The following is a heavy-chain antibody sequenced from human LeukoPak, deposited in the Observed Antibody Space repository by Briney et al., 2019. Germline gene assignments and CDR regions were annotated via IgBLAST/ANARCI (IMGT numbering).Heavy chain of an antibody. CDR1: GFTFSSYA. CDR3: AKGSWFGELNFQH. CDR2: ISGSGGST. V-gene: IGHV3-23*01. D-gene: IGHD3-10*01. J-gene: IGHJ1*01. Sequence: GGSLRPSCAASGFTFSSYAMSWVRQAPGKGLEWVSAISGSGGSTYYADSVKGRFTIPRDNSKNTLYLQMNSLRAEDTAVYYCAKGSWFGELNFQHWGQGTLVTVSS.